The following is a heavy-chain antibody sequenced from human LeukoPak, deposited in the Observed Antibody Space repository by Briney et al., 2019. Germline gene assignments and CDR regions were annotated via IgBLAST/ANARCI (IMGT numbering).Heavy chain of an antibody. CDR3: ARVTNSGWYTDF. V-gene: IGHV1-2*06. Sequence: GAPVKVSCKASGYSFTGYYIQWVRQAPGQGLEWLGRINPNSGDTNYAQKSQGRVTMTRDTSVSTVYMELTRLRSDDTAVYYCARVTNSGWYTDFWGQGTLITVSS. J-gene: IGHJ4*02. D-gene: IGHD6-19*01. CDR1: GYSFTGYY. CDR2: INPNSGDT.